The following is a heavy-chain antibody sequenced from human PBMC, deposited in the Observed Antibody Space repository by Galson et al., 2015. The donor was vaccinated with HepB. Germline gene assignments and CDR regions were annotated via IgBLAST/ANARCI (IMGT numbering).Heavy chain of an antibody. J-gene: IGHJ3*02. D-gene: IGHD1-26*01. CDR3: AREGGSGDAFDI. CDR1: GFTFNTYS. V-gene: IGHV3-48*01. Sequence: SLRLSCAASGFTFNTYSMNWVRQAPGKGLEWVSYISSSSRNIHYADSVKGRFTISRDNAKSSLYLQMNSLRAEDAAVYYCAREGGSGDAFDIWGQGTMVTVSS. CDR2: ISSSSRNI.